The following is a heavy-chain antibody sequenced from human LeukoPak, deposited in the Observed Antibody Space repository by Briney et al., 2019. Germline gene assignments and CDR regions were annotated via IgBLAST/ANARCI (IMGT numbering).Heavy chain of an antibody. Sequence: PSEALSLTCTVSGGSISSGAYSWSWIRQHPGKGLEWIGYIYYSGSTYYNPSLKSRVTISVDTSKSQFSLRLNSVTAADTAVYYCAKAQNFYGSETYRWFDPWGQGTLVTVSS. CDR3: AKAQNFYGSETYRWFDP. CDR2: IYYSGST. V-gene: IGHV4-31*03. D-gene: IGHD3-10*01. J-gene: IGHJ5*02. CDR1: GGSISSGAYS.